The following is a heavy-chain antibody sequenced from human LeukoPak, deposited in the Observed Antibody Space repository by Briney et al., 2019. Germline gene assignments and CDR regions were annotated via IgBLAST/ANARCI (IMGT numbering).Heavy chain of an antibody. CDR3: ARVMGGLNWNDLGGAFDI. J-gene: IGHJ3*02. CDR1: GYTFTAYY. CDR2: INPNSGGT. Sequence: ASVKVSCKASGYTFTAYYMHWVRQAPGQGLEWMGWINPNSGGTNYAQKFQGRVTMTRDTSMSTANMELSSLTSDDTAVYYCARVMGGLNWNDLGGAFDIWGQGTMVTVSS. V-gene: IGHV1-2*02. D-gene: IGHD1-1*01.